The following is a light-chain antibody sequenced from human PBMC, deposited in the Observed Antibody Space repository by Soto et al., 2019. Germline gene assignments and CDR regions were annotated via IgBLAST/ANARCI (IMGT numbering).Light chain of an antibody. J-gene: IGKJ1*01. CDR3: MQSLQTPPWT. CDR1: QSLLQTNGYTY. V-gene: IGKV2-28*01. Sequence: DIVMTQSPLCLPFTPGDAPSISCRSSQSLLQTNGYTYLDWYLQKPGQSPQLLIYLTSIRASGVPVRFSGSGSGTEFTLKISKVEAEDVGVYYCMQSLQTPPWTFGPGTKVDIK. CDR2: LTS.